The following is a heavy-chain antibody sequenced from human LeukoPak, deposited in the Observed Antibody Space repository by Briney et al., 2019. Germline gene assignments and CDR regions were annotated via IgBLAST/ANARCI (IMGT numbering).Heavy chain of an antibody. CDR1: GYIFTGYY. J-gene: IGHJ4*02. CDR2: INPNSGGT. D-gene: IGHD3-10*01. V-gene: IGHV1-2*02. Sequence: GASVKVSCKASGYIFTGYYMYWVRQAPGQGLEWMGWINPNSGGTNYAQKFQGRVTMTRDTSISTAYMELSRLRSDDTAVYYCARDSRFGEYHFDYWGQGTLVTVSS. CDR3: ARDSRFGEYHFDY.